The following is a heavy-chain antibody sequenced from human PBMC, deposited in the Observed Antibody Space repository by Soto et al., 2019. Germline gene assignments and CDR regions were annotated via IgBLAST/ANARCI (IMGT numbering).Heavy chain of an antibody. CDR1: GYTFTSYA. CDR2: INAGNGNT. D-gene: IGHD6-6*01. CDR3: ALGDSSSSLTDYYYYMDV. V-gene: IGHV1-3*01. Sequence: ASLKVSCKASGYTFTSYAMHWVRQAPGQRLEWMGWINAGNGNTKYSQKFQGRVTITRDTSASTAYMELSSLRSEDTAVYYCALGDSSSSLTDYYYYMDVWGKGTTVTVSS. J-gene: IGHJ6*03.